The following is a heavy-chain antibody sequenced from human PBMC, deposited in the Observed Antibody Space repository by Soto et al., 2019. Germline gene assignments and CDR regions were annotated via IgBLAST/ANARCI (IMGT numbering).Heavy chain of an antibody. CDR1: GFTFSTYT. Sequence: PGGSLRLSCAASGFTFSTYTMNWVRQAPGKGLEWVSGIGCCSGSGTYYADFVKGRFTISRDNSKNMVFLQMNGLSAEATAVYYWAKGGRAIVQRVYDRYYYGMDAGGQGTTVTVSS. V-gene: IGHV3-23*01. CDR3: AKGGRAIVQRVYDRYYYGMDA. D-gene: IGHD2-8*01. J-gene: IGHJ6*02. CDR2: IGCCSGSGT.